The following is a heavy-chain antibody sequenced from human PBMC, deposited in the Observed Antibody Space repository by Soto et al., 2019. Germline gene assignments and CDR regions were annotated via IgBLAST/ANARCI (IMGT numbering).Heavy chain of an antibody. CDR2: IVVGSDNT. V-gene: IGHV1-58*02. D-gene: IGHD6-19*01. CDR1: GFTFTSSA. CDR3: ARGIGLATTADYYLDS. J-gene: IGHJ4*02. Sequence: SVKVSCKTSGFTFTSSAIQWVRQARGQRLEWIGWIVVGSDNTNYAQKFQERVTITRDSSTNTIYMEVNSLRSEDTALYCCARGIGLATTADYYLDSWGQATLVTVSS.